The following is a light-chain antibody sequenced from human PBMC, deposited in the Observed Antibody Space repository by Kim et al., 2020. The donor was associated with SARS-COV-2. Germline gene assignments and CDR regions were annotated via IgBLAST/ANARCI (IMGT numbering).Light chain of an antibody. Sequence: DIQMTQSPATLSASVGDRVTITCRGSQSISAWLAWYQQKPGKAPKLLIYDGSRLKSGVPSRFSGSGSGTEFTLTISSLQPDDFATYYCQQYDSYLNTFGQGTKVEI. J-gene: IGKJ2*01. CDR1: QSISAW. V-gene: IGKV1-5*01. CDR2: DGS. CDR3: QQYDSYLNT.